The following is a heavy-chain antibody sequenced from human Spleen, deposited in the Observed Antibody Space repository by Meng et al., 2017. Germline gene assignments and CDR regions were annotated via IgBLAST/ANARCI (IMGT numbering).Heavy chain of an antibody. V-gene: IGHV3-21*01. Sequence: GGSLRLSCAASGFTFSSSSMTWVRQAPGKGLEWVSSITSFSSDRDYADSVQGRFTISRDNAKNSLYLQMHSLRAEDTAVYYCARDYYGPSSTSVSYYYYGMDVWGQGTTVTVSS. J-gene: IGHJ6*02. CDR1: GFTFSSSS. D-gene: IGHD2-2*01. CDR2: ITSFSSDR. CDR3: ARDYYGPSSTSVSYYYYGMDV.